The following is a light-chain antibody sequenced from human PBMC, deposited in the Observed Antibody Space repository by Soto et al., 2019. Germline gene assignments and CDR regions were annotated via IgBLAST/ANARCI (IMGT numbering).Light chain of an antibody. CDR2: EAN. CDR3: CSYAGRDTYV. CDR1: SNHVGSYNL. J-gene: IGLJ1*01. Sequence: QSALTQPASVSGSPGQSITISCTGTSNHVGSYNLVSWYQQHPGKAPKLIIYEANKRPSGISNRFSGSESASLTISGHQPEDEADYYCCSYAGRDTYVFGTGTKVTVL. V-gene: IGLV2-23*01.